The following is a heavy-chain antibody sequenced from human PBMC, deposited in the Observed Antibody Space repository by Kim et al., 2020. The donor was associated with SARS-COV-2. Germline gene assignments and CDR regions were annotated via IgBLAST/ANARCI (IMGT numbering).Heavy chain of an antibody. D-gene: IGHD1-26*01. J-gene: IGHJ3*02. CDR2: INPSGGST. CDR3: ARGCIVGAQRDAFDI. CDR1: GYTFTSYY. Sequence: ASVKVSCKASGYTFTSYYMHWVRQAPGQGLEWMGIINPSGGSTSYAQKFQGRVTMTRDTSTSTVYMELSSLRSEDTAVYYCARGCIVGAQRDAFDIWGQGTMVTVSS. V-gene: IGHV1-46*01.